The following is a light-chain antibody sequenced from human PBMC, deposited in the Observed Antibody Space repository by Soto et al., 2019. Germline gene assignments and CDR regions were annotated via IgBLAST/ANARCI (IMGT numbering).Light chain of an antibody. CDR1: QSVISNY. CDR3: QQYGSSLTWT. Sequence: EVVLTQSPGTVSLSQGERVTLSCRASQSVISNYLAWYQQRPGQAPRLLIYAASSRATGIPDRFSGSGSGTDFTFSISSLEPEDFPVYYCQQYGSSLTWTFGQGTKVEMK. J-gene: IGKJ1*01. V-gene: IGKV3-20*01. CDR2: AAS.